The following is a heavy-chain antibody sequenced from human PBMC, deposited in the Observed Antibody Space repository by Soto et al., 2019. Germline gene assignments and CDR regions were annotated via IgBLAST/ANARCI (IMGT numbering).Heavy chain of an antibody. D-gene: IGHD2-15*01. CDR2: ITVTDAGT. CDR3: AKDAPRGGWLSDS. CDR1: GFILSKYA. Sequence: GGSLRLSCAASGFILSKYAMSWVRQAPGKGLEWVSTITVTDAGTAYADSVKGRFTISRDNSKNTLYLQMNSLRVEDTAVYYCAKDAPRGGWLSDSWGQGARVTVSS. J-gene: IGHJ4*02. V-gene: IGHV3-23*01.